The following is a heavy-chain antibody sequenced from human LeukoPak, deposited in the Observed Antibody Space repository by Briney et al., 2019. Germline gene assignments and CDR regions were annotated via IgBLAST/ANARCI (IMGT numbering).Heavy chain of an antibody. Sequence: GGSLRLSCAVSGLTFSTYSMTWVRQGPGKGLEWVSSIYNNGAKIFYADSVKGRFTISRDNSKNMLYLQMSSLRVEDTAVYYCAKDVAPDSGWDLDYWGQGTLVTVSS. CDR1: GLTFSTYS. D-gene: IGHD6-19*01. J-gene: IGHJ4*02. CDR3: AKDVAPDSGWDLDY. CDR2: IYNNGAKI. V-gene: IGHV3-23*01.